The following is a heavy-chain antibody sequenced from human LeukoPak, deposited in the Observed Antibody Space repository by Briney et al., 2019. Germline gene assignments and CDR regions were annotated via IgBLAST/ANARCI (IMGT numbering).Heavy chain of an antibody. J-gene: IGHJ4*02. CDR2: INHSGST. CDR3: ARGRLWLKTFDY. V-gene: IGHV4-34*01. CDR1: GGSFSGYY. Sequence: SETLSLTCAVYGGSFSGYYWSWIRQPPGKGLEWIGEINHSGSTNYNPSLKSRVTISVDTSKNQFSLKLSSMTAADTAVYYCARGRLWLKTFDYWGQGTLVTVSS. D-gene: IGHD6-19*01.